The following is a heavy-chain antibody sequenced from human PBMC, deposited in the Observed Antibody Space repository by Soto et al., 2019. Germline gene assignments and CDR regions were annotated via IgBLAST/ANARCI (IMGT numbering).Heavy chain of an antibody. V-gene: IGHV3-13*01. J-gene: IGHJ6*02. CDR1: GFTFSSYD. Sequence: GGSLRLSCAASGFTFSSYDMHWVRQATGKGLEWVSAIGTAGDTYYPGSVKGRFTISRENAKNSLYLQMNSLRAEDTAVYYCARSPMTTVSNYYYYYGMDVWGQGTTVTVSS. CDR2: IGTAGDT. D-gene: IGHD4-4*01. CDR3: ARSPMTTVSNYYYYYGMDV.